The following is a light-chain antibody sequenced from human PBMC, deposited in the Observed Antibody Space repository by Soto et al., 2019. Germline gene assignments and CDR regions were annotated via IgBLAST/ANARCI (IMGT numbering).Light chain of an antibody. CDR2: EVS. CDR3: SSDTSSSTDV. Sequence: QSALTQPASVSGSPGQSITISCTGTSSDVGGYIYVSWYQQHPGKAPKLMIYEVSNRPSGVSNRFSGSKSGNTASLTISGHQAEDEADYYCSSDTSSSTDVFGTGTKLTVL. J-gene: IGLJ1*01. V-gene: IGLV2-14*01. CDR1: SSDVGGYIY.